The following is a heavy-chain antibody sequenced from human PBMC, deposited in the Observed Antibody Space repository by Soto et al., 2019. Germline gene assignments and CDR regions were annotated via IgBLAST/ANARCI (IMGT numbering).Heavy chain of an antibody. V-gene: IGHV3-23*01. CDR3: AKDTVVSKVVYAAFDF. Sequence: EVQLLESGGTLVRPGGSLRLSCAASGFPFSSYAMTWVRQAPGKGLKWVSSSSGSGGSTFYADSVKGRFAISRDNSKNTLYLQMNSLRVEDTATYYCAKDTVVSKVVYAAFDFWGQGTVVSVSS. CDR2: SSGSGGST. CDR1: GFPFSSYA. J-gene: IGHJ3*01. D-gene: IGHD2-8*02.